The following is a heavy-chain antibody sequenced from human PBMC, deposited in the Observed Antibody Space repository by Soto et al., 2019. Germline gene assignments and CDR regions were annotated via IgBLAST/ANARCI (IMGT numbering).Heavy chain of an antibody. Sequence: QVQLVESGGGVVQPGRSLRLSCAASGFTFSSYAMHWVRQAPGKGLEWVAVISYDGSNKYYADSVKGRFTISRDNSKNTLYLQMNSLRADDTAVYYCARPIVGAYEYFDYWGQGTLVTVSS. D-gene: IGHD1-26*01. J-gene: IGHJ4*02. CDR2: ISYDGSNK. CDR3: ARPIVGAYEYFDY. V-gene: IGHV3-30-3*01. CDR1: GFTFSSYA.